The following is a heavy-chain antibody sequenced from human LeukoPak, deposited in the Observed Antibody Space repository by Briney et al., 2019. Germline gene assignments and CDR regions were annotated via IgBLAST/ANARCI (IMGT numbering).Heavy chain of an antibody. J-gene: IGHJ3*02. Sequence: RGGSLRLSYAAAGFIFGSYWMKWVRQAAGKGLEWVAKIKEDGSHENYVDSVKCRFTISRDNAKNSLYLQMNSLRAEDTAVYYCASLYCSSISCGAFDIWGQGTMVTVSS. CDR1: GFIFGSYW. V-gene: IGHV3-7*01. CDR3: ASLYCSSISCGAFDI. D-gene: IGHD2-2*01. CDR2: IKEDGSHE.